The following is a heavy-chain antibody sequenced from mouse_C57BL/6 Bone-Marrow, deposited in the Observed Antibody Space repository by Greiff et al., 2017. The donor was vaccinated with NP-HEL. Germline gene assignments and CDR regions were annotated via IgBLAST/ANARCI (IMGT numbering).Heavy chain of an antibody. Sequence: QVQLQQSGAELVRPGASVKLSCKASGYTFTDYYINWVKQRPGQGLEWIARIYPGSGNTYYNEKFKGKATLTAEKSSSTAYMQHSSLTSEDSAVYFCAISDGYYPAWFAYWGQGTLVTVSA. V-gene: IGHV1-76*01. CDR3: AISDGYYPAWFAY. J-gene: IGHJ3*01. CDR1: GYTFTDYY. D-gene: IGHD2-3*01. CDR2: IYPGSGNT.